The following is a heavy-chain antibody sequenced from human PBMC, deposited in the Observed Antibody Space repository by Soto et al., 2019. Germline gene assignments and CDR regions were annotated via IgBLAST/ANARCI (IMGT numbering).Heavy chain of an antibody. V-gene: IGHV4-34*01. D-gene: IGHD5-12*01. CDR1: GGSLSGYY. J-gene: IGHJ4*02. Sequence: QVQLQQWGAGLLKPSETLSLNCAVTGGSLSGYYWSWIRQPPGKGLEWIGEVKDGGHTNYSPSLRGRVTISTDTSNNHFPLRLISVTAADTGVYYCARGQEGVVATHWDQGSLVTVSS. CDR3: ARGQEGVVATH. CDR2: VKDGGHT.